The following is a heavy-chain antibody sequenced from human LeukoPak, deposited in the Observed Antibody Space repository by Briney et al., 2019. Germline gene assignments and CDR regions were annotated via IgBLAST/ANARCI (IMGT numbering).Heavy chain of an antibody. CDR1: GDSVSSNIAA. Sequence: SQTLSLTCAISGDSVSSNIAAWNWIRQSPWRGLEWLGRTYYRFKWYNDYAISVKSRVTINPDTSKNQFSLQLNSVTPEDSAVYYCVRDQDGMDVWGQGTTVTVSS. CDR3: VRDQDGMDV. J-gene: IGHJ6*02. CDR2: TYYRFKWYN. V-gene: IGHV6-1*01.